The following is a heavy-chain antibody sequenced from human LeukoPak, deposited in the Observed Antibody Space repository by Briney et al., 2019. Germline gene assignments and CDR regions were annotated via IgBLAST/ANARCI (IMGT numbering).Heavy chain of an antibody. CDR2: ISRSGSTT. D-gene: IGHD1-14*01. CDR1: GFTFSADS. J-gene: IGHJ4*02. CDR3: ARDRPGKYYFDS. V-gene: IGHV3-48*02. Sequence: GGSLRLSCVGSGFTFSADSMNWVRQAPDKGLGWLSYISRSGSTTYYGDSVKGRSTISRDNAKNSVFLQLNSLRDEDTAVYFCARDRPGKYYFDSWGQGALVIVSS.